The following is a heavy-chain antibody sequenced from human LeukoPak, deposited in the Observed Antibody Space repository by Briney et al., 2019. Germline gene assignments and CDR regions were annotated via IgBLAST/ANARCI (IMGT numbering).Heavy chain of an antibody. D-gene: IGHD1-20*01. V-gene: IGHV3-30-3*02. CDR2: ISYDGSNK. Sequence: PGGSLRLSCAASGFTFSSYAMHWVRQAPGKGLEWVAVISYDGSNKYYADSVKGRFTISRDNSKNTLYLQMNSLRPEDRAMYYCAKSRHPYNWNDGAFFDYWGQGTLVTVSS. CDR3: AKSRHPYNWNDGAFFDY. J-gene: IGHJ4*02. CDR1: GFTFSSYA.